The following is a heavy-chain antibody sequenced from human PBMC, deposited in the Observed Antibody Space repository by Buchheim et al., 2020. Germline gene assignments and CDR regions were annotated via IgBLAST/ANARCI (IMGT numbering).Heavy chain of an antibody. CDR3: VAYYYDGSVGY. J-gene: IGHJ4*02. Sequence: QVQLVESGGGVVQPGRSLRLSCAASGSTLTNHGMHWVRQAPGKGLEWVAQIHSDGTNADYVDSVQGRFTISRDNSKNTLYLQMNSLRAEDTAVYYCVAYYYDGSVGYWGQGTL. CDR1: GSTLTNHG. V-gene: IGHV3-33*01. D-gene: IGHD3-22*01. CDR2: IHSDGTNA.